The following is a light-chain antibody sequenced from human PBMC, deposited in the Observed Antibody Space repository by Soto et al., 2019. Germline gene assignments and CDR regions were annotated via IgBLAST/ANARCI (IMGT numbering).Light chain of an antibody. CDR1: QSVSSSY. J-gene: IGKJ1*01. V-gene: IGKV3-20*01. Sequence: VLTQAPSTLSFSSGERATLSRRASQSVSSSYLAWYQQKPGQAPRLLIYGASSRATGIPDRFSGSGSGTDFTLTISRLEPEDFAVYYCQQYGSSSWTFGQGTKVDI. CDR2: GAS. CDR3: QQYGSSSWT.